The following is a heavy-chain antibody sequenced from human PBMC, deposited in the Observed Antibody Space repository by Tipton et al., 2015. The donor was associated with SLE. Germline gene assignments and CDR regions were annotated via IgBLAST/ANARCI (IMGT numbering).Heavy chain of an antibody. CDR2: IYTSGST. V-gene: IGHV4-61*02. J-gene: IGHJ4*02. CDR1: GVSISSGNYY. CDR3: AGYYDFSSAYLTF. Sequence: TLSLTCTVSGVSISSGNYYWSWIRQPAGKGLEWIGRIYTSGSTKYNPSLKSRVTISSDTSKNQVSLKLTSVSAADTAVYYCAGYYDFSSAYLTFWGQGSWSPSPQ. D-gene: IGHD3-3*01.